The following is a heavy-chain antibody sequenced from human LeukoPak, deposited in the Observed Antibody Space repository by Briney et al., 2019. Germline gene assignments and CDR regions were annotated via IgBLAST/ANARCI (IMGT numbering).Heavy chain of an antibody. J-gene: IGHJ5*02. CDR1: GYTFTSYG. Sequence: ASVKVSCKASGYTFTSYGISWVRQAPGQGLEWMGWISAYDGNTNYAQKLQGRVTMTTDTPTSTAYMELRSLRSDDTAVYYCARGVYNWNYYWFDPWGQGTLVTVSS. CDR3: ARGVYNWNYYWFDP. D-gene: IGHD1-7*01. V-gene: IGHV1-18*01. CDR2: ISAYDGNT.